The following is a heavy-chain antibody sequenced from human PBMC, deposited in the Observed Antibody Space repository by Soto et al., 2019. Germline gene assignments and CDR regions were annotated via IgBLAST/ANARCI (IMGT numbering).Heavy chain of an antibody. J-gene: IGHJ4*02. CDR3: ARHEGNGNVWPLDY. CDR2: IHYSGST. D-gene: IGHD2-8*01. CDR1: GDSIGTTHSY. V-gene: IGHV4-39*01. Sequence: SSETLSLTCTVSGDSIGTTHSYWAWIRQSPGKGLEWIGNIHYSGSTYYMPSLRSRVTLSVDTSKNQFSLRLTSVTAEDTAVYYCARHEGNGNVWPLDYWGQGILVTV.